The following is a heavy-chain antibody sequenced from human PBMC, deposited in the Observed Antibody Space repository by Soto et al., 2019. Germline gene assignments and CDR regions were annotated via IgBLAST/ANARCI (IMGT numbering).Heavy chain of an antibody. J-gene: IGHJ4*02. CDR2: IYYSGST. CDR3: ARGSRYCSGGSCFLLDY. D-gene: IGHD2-15*01. CDR1: GGSISSGGYY. Sequence: SETLSLTCTVSGGSISSGGYYWSWIRQHPGKGLEWIGYIYYSGSTYYNPSLKSRVTISVDTSKNQFSLKLSSVTAADTAVYYCARGSRYCSGGSCFLLDYWGQGTLVTVSS. V-gene: IGHV4-31*03.